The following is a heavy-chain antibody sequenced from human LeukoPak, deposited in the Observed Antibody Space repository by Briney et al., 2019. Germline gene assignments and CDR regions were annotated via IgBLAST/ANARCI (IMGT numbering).Heavy chain of an antibody. V-gene: IGHV4-31*03. D-gene: IGHD3-22*01. J-gene: IGHJ3*02. CDR1: GGSISSGGYY. CDR3: ARVEDVIYYDSRAGAFDI. CDR2: IYYSGST. Sequence: SETLSLTCTVSGGSISSGGYYWSWIRQHPGKGLEWIGYIYYSGSTYYNPSLKSRVSISVDTSKNQFSLKLSSVTAADTAVYYCARVEDVIYYDSRAGAFDIWGQGTMVTVSS.